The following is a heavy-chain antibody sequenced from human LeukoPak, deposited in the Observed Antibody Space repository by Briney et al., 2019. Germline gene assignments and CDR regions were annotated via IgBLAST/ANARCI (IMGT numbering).Heavy chain of an antibody. CDR2: IYSGGST. CDR1: GFTVSSNY. V-gene: IGHV3-66*02. D-gene: IGHD3-22*01. CDR3: ARDRTYDYYDSSGSMNYGMDV. J-gene: IGHJ6*02. Sequence: GGSLRLSCAASGFTVSSNYMSWVRQAPGKGLEWVSVIYSGGSTYYADSVKGRFTISRDNSKDTLYLQMNSLRAEDTAVYYCARDRTYDYYDSSGSMNYGMDVWGQGTTVTVSS.